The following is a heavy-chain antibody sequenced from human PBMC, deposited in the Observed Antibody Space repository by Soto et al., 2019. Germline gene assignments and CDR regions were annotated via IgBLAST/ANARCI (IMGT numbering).Heavy chain of an antibody. D-gene: IGHD2-21*02. V-gene: IGHV4-34*01. CDR3: ARADRTLVTSYSLDV. Sequence: PSETLSLTCAVYGGSFSGYYWTWIRQPPGKGLEWIGEINHSGTIDFNPSLKSRLTISLDTSKKHFFLKLSSVTGADTAAYYCARADRTLVTSYSLDVWGQGTTVTVSS. CDR2: INHSGTI. CDR1: GGSFSGYY. J-gene: IGHJ6*02.